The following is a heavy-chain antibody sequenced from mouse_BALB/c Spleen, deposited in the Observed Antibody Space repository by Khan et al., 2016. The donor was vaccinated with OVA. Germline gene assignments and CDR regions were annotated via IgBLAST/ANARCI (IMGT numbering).Heavy chain of an antibody. CDR3: ARIKKIVATYFDY. D-gene: IGHD1-1*01. V-gene: IGHV1S81*02. Sequence: QMQLEESGAELVKAGASVKMSCKASGYTFTSYWMHWVKQRLGQGLEWFAETNPTNGRTYYNEKFKSKATLTVDKSSSTAYMLLSGPTFEGSAVYYCARIKKIVATYFDYWGQGTTLTVSS. CDR2: TNPTNGRT. CDR1: GYTFTSYW. J-gene: IGHJ2*01.